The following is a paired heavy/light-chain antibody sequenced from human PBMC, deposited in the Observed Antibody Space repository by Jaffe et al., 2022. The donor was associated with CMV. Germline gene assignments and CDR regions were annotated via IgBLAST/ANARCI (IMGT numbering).Light chain of an antibody. CDR2: DNN. CDR3: GTWDSSLSAGRVV. Sequence: QSVLTQPPSVSAAPGQKVTISCSGSSSNIGNNYVSWYQQLPGTAPKLLIYDNNKRPSGIPDRFSGSKSGTSATLGITGLQTGDEADYYCGTWDSSLSAGRVVFGGGTKLTVL. CDR1: SSNIGNNY. V-gene: IGLV1-51*01. J-gene: IGLJ2*01.
Heavy chain of an antibody. Sequence: QVQLVESGGGLVKPGGSLRLSCAASGFTFSDYYMSWIRQAPGKGLEWVSYISSSSSYTNYADSVKGRFTISRDNAKNSLYLQMNSLRAEDTAVYYCARDRGTVVTHNHDFDYWGQGTLVTVSS. CDR3: ARDRGTVVTHNHDFDY. CDR1: GFTFSDYY. J-gene: IGHJ4*02. V-gene: IGHV3-11*06. D-gene: IGHD2-15*01. CDR2: ISSSSSYT.